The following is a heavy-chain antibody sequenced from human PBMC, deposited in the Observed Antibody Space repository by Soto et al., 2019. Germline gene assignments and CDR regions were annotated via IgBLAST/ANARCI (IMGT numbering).Heavy chain of an antibody. V-gene: IGHV4-39*01. CDR2: IYYSGSA. Sequence: QVQLQESGPGLVKPSETLSLTCTVSGGSISSSTYYWGWIRQPPGKGLEWIGFIYYSGSAYYNPSLKSRVTISIGTSKNQFSLKLTSVTAADTAVFYCARHGVDYGEYASYYYYGMDVWGRGTTVTVSS. D-gene: IGHD4-17*01. CDR3: ARHGVDYGEYASYYYYGMDV. J-gene: IGHJ6*02. CDR1: GGSISSSTYY.